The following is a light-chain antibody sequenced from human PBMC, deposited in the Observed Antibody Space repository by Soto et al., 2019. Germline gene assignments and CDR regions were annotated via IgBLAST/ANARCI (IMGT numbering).Light chain of an antibody. CDR2: ATS. Sequence: EMVLTQSPATLSLSPGERATLSCGASQSINSNYFAWYQQKPGLAPRLVIYATSRRAPSIPDMLTGSGSGTVFTLTISRQEPEYAAIYYCQQYGSAATFGQGTRLEMK. CDR1: QSINSNY. J-gene: IGKJ5*01. CDR3: QQYGSAAT. V-gene: IGKV3D-20*01.